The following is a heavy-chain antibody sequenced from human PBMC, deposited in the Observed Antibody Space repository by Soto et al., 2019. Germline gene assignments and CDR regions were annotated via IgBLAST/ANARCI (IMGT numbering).Heavy chain of an antibody. V-gene: IGHV1-8*01. J-gene: IGHJ3*02. CDR1: GYTFTSYD. Sequence: ASVKVSCKASGYTFTSYDINWARQATGQGLEWKGWMNPNSGNTGYAQKIQGRVTMTRNTSISTAYMVLSSLWSEVTAVYCCACPILYCSGGSCSGDHGAFDIWGQGTMVTFSS. D-gene: IGHD2-15*01. CDR2: MNPNSGNT. CDR3: ACPILYCSGGSCSGDHGAFDI.